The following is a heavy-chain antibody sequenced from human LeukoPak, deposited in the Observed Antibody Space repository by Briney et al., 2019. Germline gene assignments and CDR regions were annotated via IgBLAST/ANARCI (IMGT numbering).Heavy chain of an antibody. CDR3: ARHKVRRVIIFDY. CDR1: GGSISSYY. D-gene: IGHD3-10*01. Sequence: SETLSLTCTVSGGSISSYYWSWIRQPPGKGLEWIGYIYYSGSTNYNPSLKSRVTISVDTSKNQFSLKLSSVTAADTAVYYCARHKVRRVIIFDYWGQGTLVTVSS. CDR2: IYYSGST. J-gene: IGHJ4*02. V-gene: IGHV4-59*08.